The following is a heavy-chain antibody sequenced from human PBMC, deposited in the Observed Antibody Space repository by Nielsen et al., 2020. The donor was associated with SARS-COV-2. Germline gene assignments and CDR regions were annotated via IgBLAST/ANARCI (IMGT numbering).Heavy chain of an antibody. Sequence: GESLKISCAASGFTFNIYAMAWVRRAPGRGLQWVTGVSASGGSTYYTDSVKGRFSISRDNSKNTLYLQMHSLRVEDTAVYYCAKDGVVRGDALDLWGQGTKVTVSS. CDR3: AKDGVVRGDALDL. D-gene: IGHD3-10*01. V-gene: IGHV3-23*01. CDR1: GFTFNIYA. CDR2: VSASGGST. J-gene: IGHJ3*01.